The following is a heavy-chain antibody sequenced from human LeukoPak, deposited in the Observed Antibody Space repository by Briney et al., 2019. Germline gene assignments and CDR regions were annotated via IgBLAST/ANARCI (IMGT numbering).Heavy chain of an antibody. V-gene: IGHV3-48*03. J-gene: IGHJ3*02. CDR2: ISSSGSTI. CDR1: GFPFRSYD. CDR3: ARGLSSRI. Sequence: TGGSVSLSRAASGFPFRSYDKNGVRHAPGKGLEWVSYISSSGSTIYYAESVKGRFTIPRENAKNSLYLQMNSLRAEDTAVYYCARGLSSRIWGQGTMVTVSS.